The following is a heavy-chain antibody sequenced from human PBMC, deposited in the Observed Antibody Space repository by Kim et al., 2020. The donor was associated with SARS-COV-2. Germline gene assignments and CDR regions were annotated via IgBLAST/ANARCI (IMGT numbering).Heavy chain of an antibody. V-gene: IGHV3-72*01. J-gene: IGHJ4*02. Sequence: SYTRKYAASVKGRFTISRDDSKNSLYLKMDSLKTEDTAVYYCAALGVAGYWGQGTLVTVSS. CDR3: AALGVAGY. CDR2: SYTR. D-gene: IGHD2-8*01.